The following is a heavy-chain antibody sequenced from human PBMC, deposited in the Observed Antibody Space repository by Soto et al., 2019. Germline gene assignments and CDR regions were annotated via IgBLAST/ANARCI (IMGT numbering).Heavy chain of an antibody. CDR1: GYTFTSYA. V-gene: IGHV1-3*01. D-gene: IGHD3-9*01. CDR3: ARDHDDILTGYFWFGP. CDR2: INAGNGNT. J-gene: IGHJ5*02. Sequence: ASVKVSCKASGYTFTSYAMHWVRQAPGQRLEWMGWINAGNGNTKYSQKFQGRVTITRDTSASTAYMELSSLRSEDTAVYYCARDHDDILTGYFWFGPCGQGTLVAVSS.